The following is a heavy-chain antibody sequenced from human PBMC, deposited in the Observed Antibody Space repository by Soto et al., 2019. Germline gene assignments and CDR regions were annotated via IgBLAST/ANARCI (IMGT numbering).Heavy chain of an antibody. CDR2: INPNSGGT. CDR3: ARILGYCISANCPMPDY. D-gene: IGHD2-2*01. J-gene: IGHJ4*02. Sequence: ASVKVSCKASGYTFTDSYIHWVRQAPGQGLEWMGWINPNSGGTIYTPKFQGWVTLTRDTSINTAYMELSSLKSDDTAVYYCARILGYCISANCPMPDYWGQGTLVTVSS. V-gene: IGHV1-2*04. CDR1: GYTFTDSY.